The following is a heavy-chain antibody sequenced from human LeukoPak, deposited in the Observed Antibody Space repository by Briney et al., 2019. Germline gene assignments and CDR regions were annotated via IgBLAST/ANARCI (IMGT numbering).Heavy chain of an antibody. CDR3: ARLSTYYYDSSGYFRSPPDY. CDR1: GYTFTSYG. J-gene: IGHJ4*02. CDR2: ISAYNGNT. Sequence: GASVKVSCKASGYTFTSYGISWVRQAPGQGLEWMGWISAYNGNTNYAPKLPGRVTMTTDTSTSTAYMEVRSLRSDDTAVYYCARLSTYYYDSSGYFRSPPDYWGQGTLVTVSS. V-gene: IGHV1-18*01. D-gene: IGHD3-22*01.